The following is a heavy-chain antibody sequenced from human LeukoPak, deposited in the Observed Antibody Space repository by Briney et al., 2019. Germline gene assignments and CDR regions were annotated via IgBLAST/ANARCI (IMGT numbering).Heavy chain of an antibody. D-gene: IGHD5-18*01. V-gene: IGHV1-69*13. CDR2: IIPIFGTA. Sequence: EASVTVSCTASGYTFTSYGISWVRQAPGQGLEWMGGIIPIFGTANYAQKFQGRVTITADESTSTAYMELSSLRSEDTAVYYCAGTWIQLWFKGLGEYYFDYWGQGTLVTVSS. CDR3: AGTWIQLWFKGLGEYYFDY. J-gene: IGHJ4*02. CDR1: GYTFTSYG.